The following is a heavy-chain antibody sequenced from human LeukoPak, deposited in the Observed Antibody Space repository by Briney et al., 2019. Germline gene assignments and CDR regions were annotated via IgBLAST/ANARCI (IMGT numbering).Heavy chain of an antibody. CDR2: ISWNSGSI. V-gene: IGHV3-9*01. CDR1: GFTFDDYA. D-gene: IGHD3-22*01. J-gene: IGHJ4*02. CDR3: AKDIGMDYYDSSGYSNYFDY. Sequence: GGSLRLSCAASGFTFDDYAMHWVRQAPGKGLEWVSGISWNSGSIGYADSVKGRFTISRDNAKNSLYLQMNSPRAEDTALYYCAKDIGMDYYDSSGYSNYFDYWGQGTLVTVSS.